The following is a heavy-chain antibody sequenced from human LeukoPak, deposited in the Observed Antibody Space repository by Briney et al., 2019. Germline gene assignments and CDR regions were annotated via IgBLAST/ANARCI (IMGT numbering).Heavy chain of an antibody. CDR1: GVSISSNSHY. CDR2: IYYSGST. CDR3: ARLRSTSHDAFDI. V-gene: IGHV4-39*01. Sequence: SETLSLTCTVSGVSISSNSHYWGWLRQPPGKGLEWIGSIYYSGSTYYNSSLKSRVTISVDTSKNQFSLKLTSVTAADTAVYYCARLRSTSHDAFDIWGQGTMVTVSS. D-gene: IGHD2-2*01. J-gene: IGHJ3*02.